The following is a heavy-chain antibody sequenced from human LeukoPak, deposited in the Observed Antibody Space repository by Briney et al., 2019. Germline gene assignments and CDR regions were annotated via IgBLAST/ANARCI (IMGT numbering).Heavy chain of an antibody. Sequence: SVKVSCKASGGTFSSYAHSWVRQAPGQGLEWMGGIIPIFGTANYAQKFQGRVTMTRNTSITTAYMELSSLRSEDTAVYYCARGDFRGLGGLGSYYYYYYMDVWGKGTTVTISS. CDR2: IIPIFGTA. CDR3: ARGDFRGLGGLGSYYYYYYMDV. D-gene: IGHD3-10*01. V-gene: IGHV1-69*05. CDR1: GGTFSSYA. J-gene: IGHJ6*03.